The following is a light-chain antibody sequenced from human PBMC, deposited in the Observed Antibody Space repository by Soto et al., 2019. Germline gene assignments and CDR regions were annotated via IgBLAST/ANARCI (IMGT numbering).Light chain of an antibody. J-gene: IGLJ1*01. CDR3: AAWDDSLSGLYV. CDR2: SNN. Sequence: QSVLTQPPSASGTPGQMVSISCSGGNSNIGRNDVSWYQQLPGTAPKRLIFSNNQRPSGVSDRFSGSKSGTSASLAISGLRSEDEADYYCAAWDDSLSGLYVFGTGTKVTVL. CDR1: NSNIGRND. V-gene: IGLV1-47*02.